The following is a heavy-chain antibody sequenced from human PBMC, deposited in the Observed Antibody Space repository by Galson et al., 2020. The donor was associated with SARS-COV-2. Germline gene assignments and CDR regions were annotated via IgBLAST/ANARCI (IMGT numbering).Heavy chain of an antibody. CDR2: INPNSGGT. V-gene: IGHV1-2*02. D-gene: IGHD4-17*01. Sequence: ASVKVSCKASGYTFIGYYMHWVRQAPGQGLEWMGWINPNSGGTNYAQKFQGRVTMTRDTSISTAYMELSRLRSDDTAMYYCARDPTTVSYYYYYGMDVWGQGTTVTVSS. J-gene: IGHJ6*02. CDR1: GYTFIGYY. CDR3: ARDPTTVSYYYYYGMDV.